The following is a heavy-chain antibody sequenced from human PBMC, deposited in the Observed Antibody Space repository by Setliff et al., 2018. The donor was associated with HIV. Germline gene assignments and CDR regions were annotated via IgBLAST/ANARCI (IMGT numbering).Heavy chain of an antibody. D-gene: IGHD3-9*01. Sequence: SETLSLTCTVSGDSISNYYWGWIRQPPGKGPEWIASIFYTGSTFYTSSLKSRVRISMDKPKNQFSLELTSVTTEDTAVFYCARQTRNRYDVLTGYSVLWGQGILVTVSS. J-gene: IGHJ4*02. V-gene: IGHV4-39*01. CDR1: GDSISNYY. CDR3: ARQTRNRYDVLTGYSVL. CDR2: IFYTGST.